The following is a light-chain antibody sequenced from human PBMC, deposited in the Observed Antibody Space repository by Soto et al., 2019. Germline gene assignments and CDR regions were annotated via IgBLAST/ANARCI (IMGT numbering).Light chain of an antibody. V-gene: IGKV1-33*01. CDR2: DAF. CDR1: HDIDNL. CDR3: QHYDFLLRRT. J-gene: IGKJ1*01. Sequence: DIQMIQSPSSLSASIGDRVTITCQASHDIDNLLNWYQQKPGKAPKLLIYDAFNLETGVPSRFSGSGSGTDFTLTINSLQPEDIATYYCQHYDFLLRRTFGQGTKVEIK.